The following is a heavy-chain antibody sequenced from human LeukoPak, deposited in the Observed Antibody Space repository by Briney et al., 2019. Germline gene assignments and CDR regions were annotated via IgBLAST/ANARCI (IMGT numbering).Heavy chain of an antibody. Sequence: PGGSLRLSCAASGFTFSNYVIHWVRQAPGKGLEWVAVISYDGSNKYYADSVKGRFTISRDNSNNTLYLQMSSLRAEDTAVYYCAKDLYSVTTVTLNYWGQGTLVTVSP. CDR2: ISYDGSNK. CDR3: AKDLYSVTTVTLNY. J-gene: IGHJ4*02. D-gene: IGHD4-11*01. V-gene: IGHV3-30-3*01. CDR1: GFTFSNYV.